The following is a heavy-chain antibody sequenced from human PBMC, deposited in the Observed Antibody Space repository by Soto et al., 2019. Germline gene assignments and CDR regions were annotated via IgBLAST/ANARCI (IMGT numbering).Heavy chain of an antibody. CDR2: SKNKDDSYTT. J-gene: IGHJ4*02. CDR3: TVWGSGNDFGAA. D-gene: IGHD3-10*01. CDR1: GFTFSDHY. Sequence: EVQLVESGGGLVQPGGSLRLSCAASGFTFSDHYMDWVRQAPGKGLEWVGRSKNKDDSYTTEYAASVKGRFTISRDGSNNSLFLQMNSLKTEYTAVYYCTVWGSGNDFGAAWGQGILVTVSS. V-gene: IGHV3-72*01.